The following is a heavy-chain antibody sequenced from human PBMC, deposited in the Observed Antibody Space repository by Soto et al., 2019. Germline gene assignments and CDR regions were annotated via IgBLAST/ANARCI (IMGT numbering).Heavy chain of an antibody. CDR1: GYTFTSYG. V-gene: IGHV1-18*01. CDR3: ARGFTARVYYYYGMHV. Sequence: GASVKVSCKASGYTFTSYGISWVRQAPGQGLEWMGWISAYNGNTNYAQKLQGRVTMTTDTSTSTAYMELRSLRSDDTAVYYCARGFTARVYYYYGMHVWGQGTTATVSS. CDR2: ISAYNGNT. D-gene: IGHD3-16*01. J-gene: IGHJ6*02.